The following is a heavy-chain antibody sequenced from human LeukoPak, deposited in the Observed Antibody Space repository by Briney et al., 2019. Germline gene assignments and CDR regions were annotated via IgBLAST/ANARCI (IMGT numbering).Heavy chain of an antibody. CDR3: AGSLTPLNWFDP. Sequence: GGSLRLSCTASGFSFSSYGMHWVRQAPGKGLEWVAVISYDGSNKYYGDSMKGRFTISRDNFKDTLTLQMNSLRAEDTAVYYCAGSLTPLNWFDPWGQGTLVTVSS. D-gene: IGHD1-14*01. J-gene: IGHJ5*02. CDR2: ISYDGSNK. CDR1: GFSFSSYG. V-gene: IGHV3-30*03.